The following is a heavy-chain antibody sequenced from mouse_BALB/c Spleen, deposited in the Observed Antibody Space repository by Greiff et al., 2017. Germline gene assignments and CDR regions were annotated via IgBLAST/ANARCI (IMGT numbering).Heavy chain of an antibody. D-gene: IGHD2-1*01. CDR1: GFTFSDYY. Sequence: EVKLVESGGGLVKPGGSLKLSCAASGFTFSDYYMYWVRQTPEKRLEWVATISDGGSYTYYPDSVKGRFTISRDNAKNNLYLQMSSLKSEDTAMYYCARGGNYSYYYAMDYWGQGTSVTVSS. CDR3: ARGGNYSYYYAMDY. CDR2: ISDGGSYT. V-gene: IGHV5-4*02. J-gene: IGHJ4*01.